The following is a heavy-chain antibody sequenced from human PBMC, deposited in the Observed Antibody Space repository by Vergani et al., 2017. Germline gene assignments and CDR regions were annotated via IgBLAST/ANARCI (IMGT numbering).Heavy chain of an antibody. Sequence: QVQLQESGPGLVKPSQTLSLTCSVSGDSISSGVYYWNWIRQHPGKGLEWIGYIYSTGSTYHNPSLRRRINMSVDTSKNQFSLKLNSVTAADTAMYYCAREGAMVRGEDYYYMDVWGKGTTVTVSS. J-gene: IGHJ6*03. V-gene: IGHV4-31*03. CDR2: IYSTGST. D-gene: IGHD3-10*01. CDR1: GDSISSGVYY. CDR3: AREGAMVRGEDYYYMDV.